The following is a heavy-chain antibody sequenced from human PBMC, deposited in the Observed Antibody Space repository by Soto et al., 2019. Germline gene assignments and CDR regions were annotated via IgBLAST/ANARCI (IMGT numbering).Heavy chain of an antibody. V-gene: IGHV3-53*01. CDR1: GFTVSSNY. J-gene: IGHJ5*02. Sequence: SLRLSCAASGFTVSSNYMTWVRQAPGKGLEWVSIIYSDGTTYYADSVKGRFTISRDNSVNTLYLQMNALRPEDTAVYYCARGAKSRAWAWFDPWGQGTLVTVSS. D-gene: IGHD1-26*01. CDR3: ARGAKSRAWAWFDP. CDR2: IYSDGTT.